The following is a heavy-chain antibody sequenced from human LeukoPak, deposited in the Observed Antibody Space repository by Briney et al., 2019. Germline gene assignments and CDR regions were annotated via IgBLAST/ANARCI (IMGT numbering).Heavy chain of an antibody. D-gene: IGHD3-16*01. CDR3: ASSYPALSSRDYYYGMDV. Sequence: GESLQISCKGSGYSSTSFWIGWVRQMPGKGLEWMGIIYPGDSDTRYSPSFQGQVTISADKSISTAYLQWSSLKASDTAMYYCASSYPALSSRDYYYGMDVWGQGTTVTVSS. CDR1: GYSSTSFW. CDR2: IYPGDSDT. V-gene: IGHV5-51*01. J-gene: IGHJ6*02.